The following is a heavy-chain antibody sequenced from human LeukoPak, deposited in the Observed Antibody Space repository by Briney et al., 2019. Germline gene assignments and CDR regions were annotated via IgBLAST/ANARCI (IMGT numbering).Heavy chain of an antibody. V-gene: IGHV3-33*06. D-gene: IGHD4-17*01. Sequence: GGSLRLSCAASGFTFSSYGMHWVRQAPGKGLEWVSIIWYDGSNKYYADSVKGRFTISRDNSKNTLYLQMNSLRAEDTAVYYCAKGPPYGDYPYYFDYWGQGTLVTVSS. J-gene: IGHJ4*02. CDR2: IWYDGSNK. CDR3: AKGPPYGDYPYYFDY. CDR1: GFTFSSYG.